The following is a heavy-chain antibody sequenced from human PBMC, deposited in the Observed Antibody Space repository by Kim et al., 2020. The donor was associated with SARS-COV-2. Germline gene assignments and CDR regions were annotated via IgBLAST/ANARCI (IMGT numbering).Heavy chain of an antibody. J-gene: IGHJ4*02. CDR3: VNRGSSGWYGLY. D-gene: IGHD6-19*01. V-gene: IGHV3-64D*09. Sequence: YHADSVKGIFPISKDNSKNTLYLQMSRLRAEDTAVYYCVNRGSSGWYGLYWGQGTLVTVSS.